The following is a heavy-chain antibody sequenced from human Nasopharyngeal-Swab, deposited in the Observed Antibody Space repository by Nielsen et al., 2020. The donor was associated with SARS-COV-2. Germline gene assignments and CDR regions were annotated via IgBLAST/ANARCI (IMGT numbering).Heavy chain of an antibody. CDR2: IQPGDASI. D-gene: IGHD2-21*02. V-gene: IGHV5-51*01. J-gene: IGHJ4*02. CDR1: GYSFTNYW. CDR3: ARRGDCNGHPCYSDY. Sequence: GESLKISCKASGYSFTNYWIGWVRQMPGTGLEWVGLIQPGDASIRYIPFFQGQVTISVDKSLSTTYLQWSNLKASDAATYYCARRGDCNGHPCYSDYWGQGTLVTVSS.